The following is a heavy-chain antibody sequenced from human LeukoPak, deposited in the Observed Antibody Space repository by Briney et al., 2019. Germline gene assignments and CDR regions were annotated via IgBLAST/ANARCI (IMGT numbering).Heavy chain of an antibody. J-gene: IGHJ4*02. V-gene: IGHV1-3*01. CDR2: INAGNGNT. Sequence: GASVKVSCKASGDTFTSYAMHWVRQAPGQRLEWMGWINAGNGNTKYSQKFQGRVTITRDTSASTAYMELSSLRSEDTAVYYCARTYRPGIAAAGRGIYFDYWGQGTLVTVSS. D-gene: IGHD6-13*01. CDR1: GDTFTSYA. CDR3: ARTYRPGIAAAGRGIYFDY.